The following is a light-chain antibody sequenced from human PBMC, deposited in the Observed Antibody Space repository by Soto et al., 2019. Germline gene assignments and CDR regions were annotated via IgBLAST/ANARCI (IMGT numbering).Light chain of an antibody. J-gene: IGLJ2*01. V-gene: IGLV2-14*03. Sequence: QSVLTQPASVSGTPGQSITISCTGTSTDVGGHYYVSWYQQHPGKAPKLIIYDVTHRPSGVSHRFSGSKSGNTASLTISGLQAEDEADYYCTSYPSSNSYVAVGGGTKLTVL. CDR2: DVT. CDR3: TSYPSSNSYVA. CDR1: STDVGGHYY.